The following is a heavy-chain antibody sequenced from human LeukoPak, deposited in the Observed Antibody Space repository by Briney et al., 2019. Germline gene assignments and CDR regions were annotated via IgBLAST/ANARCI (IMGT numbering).Heavy chain of an antibody. V-gene: IGHV1-46*01. CDR3: ARGTQIDSSVYYAGHFDY. CDR2: INPNDGCT. J-gene: IGHJ4*02. Sequence: GASVRVSCKASGYTFTAYHMHWVRQAPGQGLEWMGIINPNDGCTNYAQRFQGRVTMTRDRSTSTVYMELSSLRSEDTAVYYYARGTQIDSSVYYAGHFDYWGQGTLVTVSS. CDR1: GYTFTAYH. D-gene: IGHD3-22*01.